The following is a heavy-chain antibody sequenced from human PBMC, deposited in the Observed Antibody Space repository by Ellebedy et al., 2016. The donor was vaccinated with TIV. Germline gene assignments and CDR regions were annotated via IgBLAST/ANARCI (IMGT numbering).Heavy chain of an antibody. CDR3: ARAGGVRGNEMDV. V-gene: IGHV3-7*01. D-gene: IGHD3-16*01. Sequence: GGSLRLXXAASGFTFSGYWMSWVRQAPGKGLEWVANIKQDGSEKYYVDSVKGRFTISRDNAKNSLYLQMNSLRAEDTAVYYCARAGGVRGNEMDVWGQGTTVTVSS. CDR1: GFTFSGYW. CDR2: IKQDGSEK. J-gene: IGHJ6*02.